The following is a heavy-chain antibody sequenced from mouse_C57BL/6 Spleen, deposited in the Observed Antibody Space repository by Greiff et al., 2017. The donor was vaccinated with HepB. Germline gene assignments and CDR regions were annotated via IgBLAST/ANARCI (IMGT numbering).Heavy chain of an antibody. V-gene: IGHV5-17*01. CDR3: ARVTTLGYYFDD. CDR2: ISSGSSTI. CDR1: GFTFRDYG. Sequence: EVQLVESGGGLVKPGGSLKLSCAASGFTFRDYGMHWVRQAPEKGLEWVAYISSGSSTIYYADTVKGRFTLSRDNAKNTLFLQMTSLRSEDTAMYYCARVTTLGYYFDDWGQGTTLTVAS. D-gene: IGHD1-1*01. J-gene: IGHJ2*01.